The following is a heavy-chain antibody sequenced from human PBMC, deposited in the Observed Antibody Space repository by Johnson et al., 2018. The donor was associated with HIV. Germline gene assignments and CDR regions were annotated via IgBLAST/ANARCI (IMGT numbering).Heavy chain of an antibody. CDR3: ASEVRGVLDI. Sequence: QVQLVESGGGVVQPGRSLRLSCAASGFTFSNYAMHWVRQAPGKGLEWVAVIWYNGSNKHYAGSVKGRFTISRDNSKNTLYLQMNSLRAEDTAVYYCASEVRGVLDIWGQGTMVTVSS. J-gene: IGHJ3*02. V-gene: IGHV3-33*01. D-gene: IGHD3-10*01. CDR2: IWYNGSNK. CDR1: GFTFSNYA.